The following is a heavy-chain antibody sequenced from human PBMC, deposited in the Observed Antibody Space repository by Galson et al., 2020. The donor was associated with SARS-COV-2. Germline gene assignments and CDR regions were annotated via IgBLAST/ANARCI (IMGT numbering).Heavy chain of an antibody. Sequence: SETLSLTCTVSGGSISSGSYYWSWIRQPAGKGLEWTGRIYTSGSTNYNPSLMSRVTISVDTSKNQFSLTLNSVTAADTAVYYCGREDYSGSYHDWGQGTLVTISS. CDR3: GREDYSGSYHD. V-gene: IGHV4-61*02. J-gene: IGHJ4*02. D-gene: IGHD1-26*01. CDR1: GGSISSGSYY. CDR2: IYTSGST.